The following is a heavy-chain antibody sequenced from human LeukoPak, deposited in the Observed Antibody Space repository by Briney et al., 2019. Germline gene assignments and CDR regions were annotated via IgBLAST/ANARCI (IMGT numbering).Heavy chain of an antibody. CDR2: IYYSGST. Sequence: PSETLSLTCTVSGGSISSGDYYWSWIRQPPGKGLEWIGYIYYSGSTYYNPSLKSRVTISVDTPKNQFSLKLSSVTAADTAVYYCARVQPYDYDDYWGQGTLVTVSS. D-gene: IGHD2-2*01. J-gene: IGHJ4*02. CDR3: ARVQPYDYDDY. V-gene: IGHV4-30-4*08. CDR1: GGSISSGDYY.